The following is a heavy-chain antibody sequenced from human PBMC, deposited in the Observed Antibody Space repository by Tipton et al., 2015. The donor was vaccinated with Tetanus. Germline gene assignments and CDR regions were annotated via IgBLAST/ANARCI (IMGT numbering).Heavy chain of an antibody. J-gene: IGHJ4*02. CDR1: GFTVSSNY. V-gene: IGHV3-66*01. Sequence: SLRLSCAASGFTVSSNYMSWVRQAPGKGLEWVSVIYSGGTTYYADSVKGRFTLSRDNSENTLYLQMNSLRAEDTAVYYCASTRYYGSGPTTLDYGGQGTLVTVSS. CDR2: IYSGGTT. CDR3: ASTRYYGSGPTTLDY. D-gene: IGHD3-10*01.